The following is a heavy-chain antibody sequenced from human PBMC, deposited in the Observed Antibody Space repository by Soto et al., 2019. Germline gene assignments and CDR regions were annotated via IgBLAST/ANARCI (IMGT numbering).Heavy chain of an antibody. J-gene: IGHJ6*02. CDR2: IDPSDSYT. Sequence: GESLKISCKCSVYIFTSYWISGVRQMPGKGLEWMGRIDPSDSYTNYSPSFQGHVTISADKSISTAYLQWSSLKASDTAMYYCARVHYYYYGMDVWGQGTTVTVSS. CDR1: VYIFTSYW. CDR3: ARVHYYYYGMDV. D-gene: IGHD3-10*01. V-gene: IGHV5-10-1*01.